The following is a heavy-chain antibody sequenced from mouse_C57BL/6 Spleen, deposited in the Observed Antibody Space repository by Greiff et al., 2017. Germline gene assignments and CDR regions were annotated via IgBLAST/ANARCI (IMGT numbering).Heavy chain of an antibody. V-gene: IGHV1-18*01. J-gene: IGHJ1*03. CDR3: ARLRYYGSSPWYFDV. CDR2: INPNNGGT. D-gene: IGHD1-1*01. Sequence: EVQLQQSGPELVKPGASVKIPCKASGYTFTDYNMDWVKQSHGKSLEWIGDINPNNGGTIYNQKFKGKATLTVDKSSSTAYMELRSLTSEDTAVYYCARLRYYGSSPWYFDVWGTGTTVTVSS. CDR1: GYTFTDYN.